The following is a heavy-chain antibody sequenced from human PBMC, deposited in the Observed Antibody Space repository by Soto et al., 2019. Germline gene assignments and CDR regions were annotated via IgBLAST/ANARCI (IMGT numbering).Heavy chain of an antibody. CDR3: ARDSYYDFWSGYYSYYYYGMDV. CDR2: IKQDGSEK. V-gene: IGHV3-7*03. Sequence: XVSLRLSCAASGFTFSSYWMSWVRQAPGKGLEWVANIKQDGSEKYYVDSVKGRFTISRDNAKNSLYLQMNSLRAEDTAVYYCARDSYYDFWSGYYSYYYYGMDVWGQGTTVTVSS. CDR1: GFTFSSYW. D-gene: IGHD3-3*01. J-gene: IGHJ6*02.